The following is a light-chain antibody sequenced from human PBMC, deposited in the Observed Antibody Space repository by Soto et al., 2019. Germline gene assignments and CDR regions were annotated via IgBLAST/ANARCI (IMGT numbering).Light chain of an antibody. CDR1: QSLTNN. CDR3: QQYDSWLT. V-gene: IGKV3-15*01. Sequence: EIVMTQSPATLSVSPGEIATLSFSASQSLTNNYFAWYQQKPGQTPRLVIYDASSRASGIPARFSGSRSGTEFTLTISGLQSEDFGVYYCQQYDSWLTFGGGTKVDIK. J-gene: IGKJ4*01. CDR2: DAS.